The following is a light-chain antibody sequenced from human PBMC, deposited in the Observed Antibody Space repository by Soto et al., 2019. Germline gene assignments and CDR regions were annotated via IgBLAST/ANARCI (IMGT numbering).Light chain of an antibody. CDR1: QYIYKY. CDR3: QQDDHPPYT. CDR2: DAS. J-gene: IGKJ2*01. V-gene: IGKV1-33*01. Sequence: DIQMTQSPSSLSAAVGERVTFTCQASQYIYKYLNWYQQKPGKTPKLLIYDASNLESGDTSRLSGSGSGKDFSHTFDSRQPEATDTYDFQQDDHPPYTFGQGTKMENK.